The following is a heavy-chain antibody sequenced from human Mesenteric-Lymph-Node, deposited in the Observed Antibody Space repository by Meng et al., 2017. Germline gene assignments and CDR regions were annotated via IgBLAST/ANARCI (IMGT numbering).Heavy chain of an antibody. V-gene: IGHV3-7*01. CDR2: IKQDGSEK. J-gene: IGHJ4*02. CDR3: ARDLELLWFGELLENGVDY. CDR1: EFTFSNYW. D-gene: IGHD3-10*01. Sequence: GESLKISCAASEFTFSNYWMTWVRQAPGKGLEWVANIKQDGSEKYYVDSVKGRFTISRDNTKNSLYLQMNSLRAEDTAVYYCARDLELLWFGELLENGVDYWGQGTLVTVSS.